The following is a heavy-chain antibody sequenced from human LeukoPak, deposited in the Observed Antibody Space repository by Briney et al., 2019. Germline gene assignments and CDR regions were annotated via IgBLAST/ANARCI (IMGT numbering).Heavy chain of an antibody. CDR3: ARDLSGDYADY. V-gene: IGHV4-4*07. J-gene: IGHJ4*02. Sequence: WETLSLTCTVSGGSISSYYWSWIRQPAGKGLEWIGRVYTSGNTNYNPSLKSRVTMSVDTSKNQFSLNLSSVTAADTAVYFCARDLSGDYADYWGQGTLVTVSS. D-gene: IGHD4-17*01. CDR2: VYTSGNT. CDR1: GGSISSYY.